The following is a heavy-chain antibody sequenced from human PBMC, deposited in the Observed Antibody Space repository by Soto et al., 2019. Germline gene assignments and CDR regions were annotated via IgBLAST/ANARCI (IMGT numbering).Heavy chain of an antibody. CDR3: ARDLPGTGYYIS. V-gene: IGHV1-3*01. D-gene: IGHD3-9*01. Sequence: ASVKVSCKASGYAFTNYAMHWVRQAPGQRLEWMGWINAGNGNTKYSQKFQGRVTITRDTSANTAYMELSSLRSEDTAVYYCARDLPGTGYYISWGQGTLVTVSS. CDR2: INAGNGNT. J-gene: IGHJ4*02. CDR1: GYAFTNYA.